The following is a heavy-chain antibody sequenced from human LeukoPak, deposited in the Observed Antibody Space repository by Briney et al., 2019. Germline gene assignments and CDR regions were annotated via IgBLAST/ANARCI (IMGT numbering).Heavy chain of an antibody. CDR3: ATLTGTTVVDAFDI. CDR2: FDPEDGET. D-gene: IGHD1-20*01. V-gene: IGHV1-24*01. J-gene: IGHJ3*02. Sequence: ASVKVSSKVSGYTLTELSMHWVRQAPGKGLEWMGGFDPEDGETIYAQKFQGRVTMTEDTSTDTAYMELSSLRSEDTAVYYCATLTGTTVVDAFDIWGQGTMVTVSS. CDR1: GYTLTELS.